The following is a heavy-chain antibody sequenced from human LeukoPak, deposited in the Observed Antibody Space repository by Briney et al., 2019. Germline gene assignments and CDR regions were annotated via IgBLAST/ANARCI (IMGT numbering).Heavy chain of an antibody. V-gene: IGHV3-30*03. Sequence: GGSLRLSCVISGFTFKNHGLHWVRQAPGKGLEWVAVASSDEINQYYADSVKGRFIISRDNSRNTLNLQMNNLRTEDTAFYYCAAFITTKLDYWGQGILVTVSS. D-gene: IGHD3-22*01. CDR1: GFTFKNHG. CDR2: ASSDEINQ. J-gene: IGHJ4*02. CDR3: AAFITTKLDY.